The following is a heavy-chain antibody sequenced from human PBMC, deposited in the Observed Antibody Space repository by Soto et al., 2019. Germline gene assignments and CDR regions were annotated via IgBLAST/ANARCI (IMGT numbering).Heavy chain of an antibody. CDR1: GFPFSSYG. Sequence: PGGSLRLSCAASGFPFSSYGMHWVRQAPGKGLEWVAVIWYDGSNKYYADSVKGRFTISRDNSKNTLYLQMNSLRAEDTAVYYCARDLYYDFWSGFHADYYYYGMDVWGQGTTVTVSS. CDR3: ARDLYYDFWSGFHADYYYYGMDV. V-gene: IGHV3-33*01. J-gene: IGHJ6*02. D-gene: IGHD3-3*01. CDR2: IWYDGSNK.